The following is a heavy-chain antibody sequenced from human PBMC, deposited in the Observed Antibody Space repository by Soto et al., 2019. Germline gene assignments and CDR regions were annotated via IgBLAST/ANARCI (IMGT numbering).Heavy chain of an antibody. CDR3: ARVTPGNNLYYFSGLDV. CDR1: VFTFDTYG. Sequence: ESGGGVVQPGRSLRLSCVASVFTFDTYGIHWVRQAPGKGLQWVALISYEGSNTYYADSVRGRFTISRDNSKNTLYLQINALRPEDTGVYYCARVTPGNNLYYFSGLDVWGQGTSVTVSS. V-gene: IGHV3-30-3*01. D-gene: IGHD1-1*01. CDR2: ISYEGSNT. J-gene: IGHJ6*02.